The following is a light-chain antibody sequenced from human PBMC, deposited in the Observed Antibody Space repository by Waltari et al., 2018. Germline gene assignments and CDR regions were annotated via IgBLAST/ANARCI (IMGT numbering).Light chain of an antibody. Sequence: QSVLTQPPSVSGAPGQPGTISCIGSSPNIGAAYDVHWYQQLPGTAPKLLIFDNFVRPSGVPDRFSASKSGTSASLAISGLQAEDEADYYCQSYDSLSALYVFGTGTKVSVL. CDR2: DNF. V-gene: IGLV1-40*01. J-gene: IGLJ1*01. CDR1: SPNIGAAYD. CDR3: QSYDSLSALYV.